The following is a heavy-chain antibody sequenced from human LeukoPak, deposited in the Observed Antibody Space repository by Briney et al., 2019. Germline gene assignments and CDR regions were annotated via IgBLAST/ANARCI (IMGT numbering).Heavy chain of an antibody. V-gene: IGHV3-53*01. CDR1: GFTVGSNY. J-gene: IGHJ4*02. Sequence: GGSLRLSCAASGFTVGSNYMSWVRQAPGKGLEWVSVIYSGGSTYYADSVKGRFTISRDNSKNTLYLQMDSLRAEDTAVYYCARSSIAARPFDYWGQGTLVTVSP. CDR2: IYSGGST. D-gene: IGHD6-6*01. CDR3: ARSSIAARPFDY.